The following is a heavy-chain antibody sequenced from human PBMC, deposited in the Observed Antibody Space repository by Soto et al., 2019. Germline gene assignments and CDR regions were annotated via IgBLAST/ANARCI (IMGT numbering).Heavy chain of an antibody. CDR2: IIPILGTA. V-gene: IGHV1-69*01. Sequence: QVQLVQSGAEVKKPGSSVKVSCKASGGTFSSYAISWVRQAPGQGLEWMGGIIPILGTANYAQKFQGRVTITADESTSTAYMELSSLRSEDTAVYYCARAHSSSWYGVLEYFQHWGQGTLVTVSS. CDR3: ARAHSSSWYGVLEYFQH. CDR1: GGTFSSYA. D-gene: IGHD6-13*01. J-gene: IGHJ1*01.